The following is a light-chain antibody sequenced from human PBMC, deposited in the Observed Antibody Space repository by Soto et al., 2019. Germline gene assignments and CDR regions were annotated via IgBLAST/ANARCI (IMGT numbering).Light chain of an antibody. Sequence: ATQMTQSPSSLSASVGDRVTIACRASQGIRTELGWYQQKPGEAPKLLMYAASTLQSGVPSRFSGSGSGTDFTLTISSLQPEDFATYYCLQDFDYPRTFGQGTKVEMK. CDR3: LQDFDYPRT. CDR1: QGIRTE. J-gene: IGKJ1*01. V-gene: IGKV1-6*01. CDR2: AAS.